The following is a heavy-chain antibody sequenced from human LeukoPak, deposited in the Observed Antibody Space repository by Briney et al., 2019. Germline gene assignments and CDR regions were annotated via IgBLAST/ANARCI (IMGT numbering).Heavy chain of an antibody. J-gene: IGHJ3*02. CDR1: GFAISSSW. CDR2: INQDGSEK. D-gene: IGHD1-1*01. V-gene: IGHV3-7*01. CDR3: AREPGLGYAFDI. Sequence: PGGSLRLSCVVSGFAISSSWMTWVRQVPGKGLEWVANINQDGSEKHYVDSVRGRFTISRDNAKDSLYRQMNSLGAEDTAVYYCAREPGLGYAFDIWGQGTKVTVSS.